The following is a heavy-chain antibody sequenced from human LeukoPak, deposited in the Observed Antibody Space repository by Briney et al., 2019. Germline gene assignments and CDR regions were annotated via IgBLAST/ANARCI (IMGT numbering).Heavy chain of an antibody. Sequence: SETLSLTCSVSGGSISGNYYWGWIRQPPGKGLEWIGSIFYSGESEKNPSLKNRVTVSLDTSKNQFFLKVTSVTVADTAVYFCARLGDVEVNGGTLDYWGRGTLVTVSS. CDR3: ARLGDVEVNGGTLDY. CDR1: GGSISGNYY. V-gene: IGHV4-39*01. CDR2: IFYSGES. D-gene: IGHD3-16*01. J-gene: IGHJ4*02.